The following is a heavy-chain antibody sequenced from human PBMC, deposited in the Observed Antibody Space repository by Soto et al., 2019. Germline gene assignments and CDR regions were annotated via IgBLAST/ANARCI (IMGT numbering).Heavy chain of an antibody. V-gene: IGHV1-8*01. J-gene: IGHJ6*03. Sequence: ASVKVSCKASGYTFTSYDINWVRQATGQGLERMGWMNPNSGNTGYAQQFQGRVTMTRNTSISTAYMELSSLRSEDTAVYYCARGHRVTPFYYYSYIDVSGKGPTVTVPS. CDR2: MNPNSGNT. CDR1: GYTFTSYD. CDR3: ARGHRVTPFYYYSYIDV. D-gene: IGHD5-18*01.